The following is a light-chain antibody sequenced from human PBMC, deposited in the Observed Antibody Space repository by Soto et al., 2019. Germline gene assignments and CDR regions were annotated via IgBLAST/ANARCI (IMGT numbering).Light chain of an antibody. J-gene: IGKJ4*01. CDR2: AAS. V-gene: IGKV1-8*01. CDR3: QQYYSYPLT. Sequence: AIRMTQSPSSFSASTGDRVTITCRASQGISSYLAWYQQKPGKAPKLLIYAASTLQSGVPSRFSGSGSGTDFTLTISCPQSEDFATYYCQQYYSYPLTFGGGTKVHIK. CDR1: QGISSY.